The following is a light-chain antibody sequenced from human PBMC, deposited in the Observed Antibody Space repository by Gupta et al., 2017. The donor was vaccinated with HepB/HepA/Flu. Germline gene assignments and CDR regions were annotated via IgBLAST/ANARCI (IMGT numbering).Light chain of an antibody. CDR1: QGIDNY. CDR2: AAS. J-gene: IGKJ1*01. CDR3: QKDNSAPWT. Sequence: DIQMTQSPSSLSASVGDRVTITCRAGQGIDNYLAWYQQKPGKVPKLLIYAASTLQSGVPSRFSGSGSGTNFTLTISSLQPEDVATYYCQKDNSAPWTFGQGTKVEIK. V-gene: IGKV1-27*01.